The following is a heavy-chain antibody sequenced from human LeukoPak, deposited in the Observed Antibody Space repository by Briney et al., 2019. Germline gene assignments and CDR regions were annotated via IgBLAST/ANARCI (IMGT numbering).Heavy chain of an antibody. J-gene: IGHJ3*02. Sequence: ASVKVSCKVSGYTLTELSMHWVRQAPGKGVEWMGGFDPEDGETIYAQKFQGRVTMTEDTSTDTAYMELSRLRSEDTAVYYCATATMIVVVLSHAFDIWGQGTMVTVSS. V-gene: IGHV1-24*01. D-gene: IGHD3-22*01. CDR2: FDPEDGET. CDR1: GYTLTELS. CDR3: ATATMIVVVLSHAFDI.